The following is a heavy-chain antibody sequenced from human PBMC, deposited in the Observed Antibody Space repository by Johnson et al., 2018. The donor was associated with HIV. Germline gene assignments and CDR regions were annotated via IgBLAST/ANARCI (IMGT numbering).Heavy chain of an antibody. D-gene: IGHD2-21*01. V-gene: IGHV3-30*18. CDR1: GFTFSSHD. CDR3: AKAYCPGCEAFDI. CDR2: ISYDGGKK. Sequence: QVQLVESGGGVVQPGGSLRLSCGASGFTFSSHDMDWVRQAPGKGLEWVGSISYDGGKKYYADSVKDRFTISRDNSKNTVNLQMKSLRTEDSGVYYCAKAYCPGCEAFDIWGQGTMVTVAS. J-gene: IGHJ3*02.